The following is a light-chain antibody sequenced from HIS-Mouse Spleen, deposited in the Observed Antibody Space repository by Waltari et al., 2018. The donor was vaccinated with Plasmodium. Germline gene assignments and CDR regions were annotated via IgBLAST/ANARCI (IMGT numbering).Light chain of an antibody. J-gene: IGLJ1*01. V-gene: IGLV2-14*01. CDR3: SSYTSSSTLLYV. CDR2: EVS. Sequence: QSALTQPASVSGSPGQSITISCTGTSSDVGGYNYVSWYQKHPGKAPKLMIYEVSNRPAGVSNRFPGSKSGNTASLTISGLQAEDEADYYCSSYTSSSTLLYVFGTGTKVTVL. CDR1: SSDVGGYNY.